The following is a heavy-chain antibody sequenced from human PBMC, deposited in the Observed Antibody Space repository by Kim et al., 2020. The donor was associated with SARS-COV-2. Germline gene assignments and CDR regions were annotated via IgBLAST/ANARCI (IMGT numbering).Heavy chain of an antibody. Sequence: GGSLRLSCAASGFIFSNYAMSSVRQAPGKGLEWVSSISGNTDNTHYADSVKGRFTISRDDSKNTLYLQMNSLRADDTALYYCAKHNILTYYYPSIDYWGQGTLVTVSS. D-gene: IGHD3-9*01. CDR1: GFIFSNYA. V-gene: IGHV3-23*01. J-gene: IGHJ4*02. CDR3: AKHNILTYYYPSIDY. CDR2: ISGNTDNT.